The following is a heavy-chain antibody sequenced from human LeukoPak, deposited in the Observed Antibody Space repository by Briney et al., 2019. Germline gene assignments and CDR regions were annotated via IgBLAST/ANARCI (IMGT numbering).Heavy chain of an antibody. CDR1: GYTFTSYD. J-gene: IGHJ6*03. Sequence: ASVKVSCKASGYTFTSYDISWVRQAPGQGLEWMGLISAYNGNTNYAQKLQGTVTMTTDASTSTAYMELRSLRSDNTAVYYCARDLGYCSSTSCKPGSYYYYMDVWGKGTTVTVSS. V-gene: IGHV1-18*01. CDR2: ISAYNGNT. D-gene: IGHD2-2*01. CDR3: ARDLGYCSSTSCKPGSYYYYMDV.